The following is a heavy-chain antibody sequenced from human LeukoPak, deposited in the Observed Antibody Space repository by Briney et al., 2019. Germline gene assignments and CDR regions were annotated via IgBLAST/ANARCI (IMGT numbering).Heavy chain of an antibody. Sequence: SETESLTCALYGRFFSVYYGSWIRHPPGKGLEWIVEINHSGSTNYNPSLKSRVTISVDTSKNQFSLKLSSVTAADTAVYYCARAADYYDSSGYYPLDYWGQGTLVTVSS. D-gene: IGHD3-22*01. J-gene: IGHJ4*02. CDR2: INHSGST. V-gene: IGHV4-34*01. CDR1: GRFFSVYY. CDR3: ARAADYYDSSGYYPLDY.